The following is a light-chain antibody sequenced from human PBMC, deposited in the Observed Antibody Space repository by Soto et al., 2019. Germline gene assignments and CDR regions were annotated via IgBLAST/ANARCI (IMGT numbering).Light chain of an antibody. V-gene: IGLV2-14*01. CDR1: SSDIGGYNF. CDR2: DVA. Sequence: QSALTQPASVSGSPGQSITISCIGTSSDIGGYNFVSWYQQHPGKAAKLMIYDVANRPSGVSNRFSGSKSGNTASLTISGLQAEDEADYYCCSYTSINNTLLFGTGTKVTVL. J-gene: IGLJ1*01. CDR3: CSYTSINNTLL.